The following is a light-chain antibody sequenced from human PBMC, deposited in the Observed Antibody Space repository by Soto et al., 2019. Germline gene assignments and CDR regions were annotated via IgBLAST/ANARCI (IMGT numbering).Light chain of an antibody. Sequence: SYELTQPPSVSEAPGQTATITCGGSNIGRKSVHWYQQQPGQAPVLVVYADSDRPSGIPERFSGSKSGNTATLTITGVEAGDEADYYCQVWDNTYHVVFGGGTQVTVL. V-gene: IGLV3-21*02. J-gene: IGLJ2*01. CDR3: QVWDNTYHVV. CDR2: ADS. CDR1: NIGRKS.